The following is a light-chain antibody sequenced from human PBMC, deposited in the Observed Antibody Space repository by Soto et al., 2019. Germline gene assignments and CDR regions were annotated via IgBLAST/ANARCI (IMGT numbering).Light chain of an antibody. CDR3: QAWDSSFVV. CDR1: KLGAKY. CDR2: QDS. V-gene: IGLV3-1*01. J-gene: IGLJ2*01. Sequence: SYELTQPPSVSVSPGQTASITCSGDKLGAKYACWYQQKPGQSPVLVIYQDSKRPSGIPERFSGSNSGNTATLTISGTQAMDEADYYCQAWDSSFVVFGGGTQLTVL.